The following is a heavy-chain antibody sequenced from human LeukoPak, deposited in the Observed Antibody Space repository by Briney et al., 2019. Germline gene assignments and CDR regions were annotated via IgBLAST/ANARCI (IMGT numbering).Heavy chain of an antibody. CDR3: ARDSPVEWRVYGDAFGF. J-gene: IGHJ3*01. CDR1: GGSINSYY. D-gene: IGHD2-8*01. Sequence: SETLSLTCTVSGGSINSYYWSWVRQSPGKGLEWIGYISDAEDTNYNPSLKSRVTISIDTSKNQFSLKMSSVTAADTAVYYCARDSPVEWRVYGDAFGFWGQGTVVTVSS. V-gene: IGHV4-59*01. CDR2: ISDAEDT.